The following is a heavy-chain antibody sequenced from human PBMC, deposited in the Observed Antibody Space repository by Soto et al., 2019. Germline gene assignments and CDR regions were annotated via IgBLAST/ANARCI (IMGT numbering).Heavy chain of an antibody. J-gene: IGHJ3*02. D-gene: IGHD2-2*01. CDR2: IYYSGST. V-gene: IGHV4-31*03. CDR3: ARVLKYCSSTSCNDAFDI. Sequence: LCLTCCVWGGSISSGCYYWSWSRQHPGKGLEWIGYIYYSGSTYYNPSLKSRVTISVDTSKNQFSLKLSSVTAADTAVYYCARVLKYCSSTSCNDAFDIWGQGTMVTVSS. CDR1: GGSISSGCYY.